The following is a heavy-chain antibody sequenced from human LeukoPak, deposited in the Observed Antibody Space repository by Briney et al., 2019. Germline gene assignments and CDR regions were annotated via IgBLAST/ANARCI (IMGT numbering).Heavy chain of an antibody. CDR3: AGWGSSGSYKLDY. J-gene: IGHJ4*02. CDR2: IHYSGST. CDR1: GASISNYY. D-gene: IGHD3-10*01. V-gene: IGHV4-59*01. Sequence: SETLSLTCTVSGASISNYYWAWIRQPPGKGLEWIGYIHYSGSTNYNPSLKSRVTISVDTSKNQFSLKLSSVTAADTAVYYCAGWGSSGSYKLDYWGQGTLVTVSS.